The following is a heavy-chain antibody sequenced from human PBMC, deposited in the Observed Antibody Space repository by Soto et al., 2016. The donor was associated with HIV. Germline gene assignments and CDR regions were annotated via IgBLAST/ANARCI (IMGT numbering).Heavy chain of an antibody. J-gene: IGHJ4*02. CDR1: EGSFNNYG. CDR3: ARDVAYCNVDGCYSSFFDS. CDR2: IITFFDST. Sequence: QVQLVQSGAGLKNPGSSVRVSCKASEGSFNNYGLNWVRQAPGQGLEWMGGIITFFDSTHFAQKFKGRLTITADKSTTTVFMELSRLTSEDTAIYYCARDVAYCNVDGCYSSFFDSWGQGSLVTVSS. D-gene: IGHD2-15*01. V-gene: IGHV1-69*14.